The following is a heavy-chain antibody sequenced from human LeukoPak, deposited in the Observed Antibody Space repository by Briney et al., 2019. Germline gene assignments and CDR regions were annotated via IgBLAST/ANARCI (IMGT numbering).Heavy chain of an antibody. D-gene: IGHD6-19*01. J-gene: IGHJ4*02. CDR3: ARHDLQAVAVDD. V-gene: IGHV4-39*01. CDR2: IYYSGST. Sequence: PSETLSLTCTVSGGSISSSRYYWGWIRQPPGKGLEWIGSIYYSGSTYYNPSLKSRVTIYVDTSKNQCSLKLSSVTAADTAVYYCARHDLQAVAVDDWGQGTLVTVSS. CDR1: GGSISSSRYY.